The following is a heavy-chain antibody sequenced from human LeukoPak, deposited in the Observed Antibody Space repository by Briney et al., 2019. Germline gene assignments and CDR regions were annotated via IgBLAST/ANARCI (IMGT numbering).Heavy chain of an antibody. CDR3: AKLVGGLPLDL. CDR2: ISGSGDST. V-gene: IGHV3-23*01. J-gene: IGHJ3*01. Sequence: GGSLRLSCAASGFSLSSYAMSWVRQAPGKGLEWVSTISGSGDSTYYADSVKGRFTISRDNSKNTLYLQMNSLRVEDTALYYCAKLVGGLPLDLWGQGTVVTVSS. CDR1: GFSLSSYA. D-gene: IGHD1-26*01.